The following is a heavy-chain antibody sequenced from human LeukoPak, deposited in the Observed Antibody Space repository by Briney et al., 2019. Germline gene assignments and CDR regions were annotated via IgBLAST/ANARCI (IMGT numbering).Heavy chain of an antibody. V-gene: IGHV1-69*05. J-gene: IGHJ4*02. D-gene: IGHD2-15*01. CDR2: TIPIFGTA. CDR1: GGTFSSYA. Sequence: ASVKVSCKASGGTFSSYAISWVRQAPGQGLEWMGRTIPIFGTANYAQKFQGRVTITTDASTSTAYMELSRLSSEDTAVYYCARDPEVGYCSGGSCYGQGYWGQGTLVTVSS. CDR3: ARDPEVGYCSGGSCYGQGY.